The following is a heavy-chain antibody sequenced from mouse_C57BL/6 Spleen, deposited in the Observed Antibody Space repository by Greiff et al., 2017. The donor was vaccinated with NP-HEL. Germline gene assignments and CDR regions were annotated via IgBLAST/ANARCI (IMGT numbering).Heavy chain of an antibody. Sequence: EVHLVESGGDLVKPGGSLKLSCAASGFTFSSYGMSWVRQTPDKRLEWVATISSGGSYTYYPDSVKGRFTISRDNAKNTLYLQMSSLKSEDTAMYYCARHQLGRGAMDYWGQGTSVTVSS. CDR2: ISSGGSYT. CDR1: GFTFSSYG. J-gene: IGHJ4*01. D-gene: IGHD4-1*02. V-gene: IGHV5-6*01. CDR3: ARHQLGRGAMDY.